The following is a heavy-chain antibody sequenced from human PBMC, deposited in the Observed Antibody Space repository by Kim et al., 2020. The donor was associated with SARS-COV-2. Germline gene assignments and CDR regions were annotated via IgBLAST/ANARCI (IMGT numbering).Heavy chain of an antibody. CDR3: ARVWYYYDSSGYYGENWFDP. J-gene: IGHJ5*02. Sequence: SVKVSCKASGGTFSSYAISWVRQAPGQGLEWMGGIIPIFGTANYAQKFQGRVTITADESTSTAYMELSSLRSEDTAVYYCARVWYYYDSSGYYGENWFDPWGQGTLVTVSS. CDR1: GGTFSSYA. D-gene: IGHD3-22*01. CDR2: IIPIFGTA. V-gene: IGHV1-69*13.